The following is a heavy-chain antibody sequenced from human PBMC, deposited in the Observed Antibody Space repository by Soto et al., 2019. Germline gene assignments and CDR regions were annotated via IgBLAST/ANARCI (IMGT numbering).Heavy chain of an antibody. J-gene: IGHJ4*02. Sequence: ASVKVCFKASGYPFTSYGISLVRQAPGQGLEWMGWISAYNGNTNYAQKLQGRVTMTTDTSTSTAYMELRSLRSDDTAVYYCARDTFMVRGVIITKNFDYWGQGTMVTVSS. CDR3: ARDTFMVRGVIITKNFDY. CDR2: ISAYNGNT. D-gene: IGHD3-10*01. V-gene: IGHV1-18*01. CDR1: GYPFTSYG.